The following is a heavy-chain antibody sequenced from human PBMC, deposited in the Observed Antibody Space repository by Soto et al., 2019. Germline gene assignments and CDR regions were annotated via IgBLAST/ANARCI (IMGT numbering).Heavy chain of an antibody. CDR2: IHHSGST. D-gene: IGHD2-8*01. J-gene: IGHJ5*02. V-gene: IGHV4-4*02. CDR3: ARRKLEMMYVGWFDP. CDR1: GDSISSRNW. Sequence: QVQLQESGPGLVKPSETLSLTCAVSGDSISSRNWWSWVRQTPGKGLEYIGEIHHSGSTNYNPSLKSRVTMSVDKCKNQFSLNLNSVTAADTAIYYCARRKLEMMYVGWFDPWGQGTLVTVSS.